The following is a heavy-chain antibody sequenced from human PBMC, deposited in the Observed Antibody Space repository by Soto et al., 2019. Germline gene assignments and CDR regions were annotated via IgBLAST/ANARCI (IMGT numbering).Heavy chain of an antibody. CDR1: GFTFSAYT. J-gene: IGHJ4*02. V-gene: IGHV3-21*01. Sequence: EVQLVESGGGLVKPGGSLRLSCAASGFTFSAYTINWVRQAPGKGLEWVASITRDSNHIYFADSVKGRFTLSRDNAKNSVYLQMNSLRAEDTAVYFCARENRYDSRSYYFDYWGQGTLVTVSS. D-gene: IGHD3-3*01. CDR3: ARENRYDSRSYYFDY. CDR2: ITRDSNHI.